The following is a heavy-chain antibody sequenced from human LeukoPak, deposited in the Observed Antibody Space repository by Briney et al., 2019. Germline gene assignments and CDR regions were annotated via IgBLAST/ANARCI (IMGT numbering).Heavy chain of an antibody. CDR3: ASPRNELRFLEWLPFGY. J-gene: IGHJ4*02. V-gene: IGHV1-2*02. CDR2: INPNSGGT. CDR1: GYTFTGYY. D-gene: IGHD3-3*01. Sequence: ASVKVSCKASGYTFTGYYMHWVRQAPGQGLEWMGWINPNSGGTNYAQKFQGRVTMTRDTSISTAYMELSRLRSDDTAVYYCASPRNELRFLEWLPFGYWGQGTLVTVSS.